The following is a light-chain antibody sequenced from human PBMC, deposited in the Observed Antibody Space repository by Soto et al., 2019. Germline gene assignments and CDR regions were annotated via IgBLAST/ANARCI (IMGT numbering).Light chain of an antibody. V-gene: IGKV3-15*01. CDR1: ESISTN. CDR2: GAS. J-gene: IGKJ1*01. CDR3: QQYYNWPPWT. Sequence: EIVLTQSPVTLSASPGERATLSCRASESISTNLAWYQQKLGQAPRLLIHGASTRATGIPARFSGSGSGTEFTLTISSLQSEDFAVYYCQQYYNWPPWTFGQGTKVDI.